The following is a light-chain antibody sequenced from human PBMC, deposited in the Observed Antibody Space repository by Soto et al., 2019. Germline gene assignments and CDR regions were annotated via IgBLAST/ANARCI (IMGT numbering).Light chain of an antibody. Sequence: EIVLTQSPGTLSLSPGERATLSCRASQSVSSNYLAWYQQKPGQAPTLLIYGASNRAAGVPARFSGGGSGTDFTLTISRLEPQDLAVFYCQQYANSPSTFGQGTKLQIK. J-gene: IGKJ2*01. CDR2: GAS. CDR3: QQYANSPST. V-gene: IGKV3-20*01. CDR1: QSVSSNY.